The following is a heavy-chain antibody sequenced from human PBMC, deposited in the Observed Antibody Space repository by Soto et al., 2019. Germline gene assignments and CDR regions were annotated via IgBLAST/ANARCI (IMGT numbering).Heavy chain of an antibody. CDR2: IKIIINGETI. D-gene: IGHD3-16*01. CDR1: GWSLKSGW. J-gene: IGHJ4*02. Sequence: GGSLRLACAVGGWSLKSGWMNWVRQTPGKGLQWVVRIKIIINGETIDYAAPVKGRFSISRDDSKNTLFLQMNALNTEDTAIYYCAADLPDWGAYAFDYSGQGILVTVSS. CDR3: AADLPDWGAYAFDY. V-gene: IGHV3-15*07.